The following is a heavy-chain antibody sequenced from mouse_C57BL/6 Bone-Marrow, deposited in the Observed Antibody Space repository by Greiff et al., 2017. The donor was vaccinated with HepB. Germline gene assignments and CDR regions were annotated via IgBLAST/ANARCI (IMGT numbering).Heavy chain of an antibody. CDR1: GYSITSGYY. Sequence: EVQLQESGPGLVKPSQSLSLTSVTGYSITSGYYWNWIRQFPGNKLEWMGYISYDGSNNYNPSLKNRISITRDTSKNQFFLKLNSVTTEDTATYYCARKEGWWFAYWGQGTLVTVSA. CDR2: ISYDGSN. CDR3: ARKEGWWFAY. V-gene: IGHV3-6*01. D-gene: IGHD2-3*01. J-gene: IGHJ3*01.